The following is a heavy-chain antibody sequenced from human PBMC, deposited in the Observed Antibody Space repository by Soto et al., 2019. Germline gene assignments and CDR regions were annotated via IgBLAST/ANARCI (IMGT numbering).Heavy chain of an antibody. V-gene: IGHV1-18*01. CDR2: ISAYNGNT. D-gene: IGHD3-3*01. J-gene: IGHJ5*02. CDR1: GYTFTSYG. Sequence: ASVKVSCKASGYTFTSYGISWVRQAPGQGLEWMGWISAYNGNTNYAQKLQGRATMTTDTSTSTAYMELRSLRSDDTAVYYCARATQYDFWSGSPLNWFDPWGQGTLVTVSS. CDR3: ARATQYDFWSGSPLNWFDP.